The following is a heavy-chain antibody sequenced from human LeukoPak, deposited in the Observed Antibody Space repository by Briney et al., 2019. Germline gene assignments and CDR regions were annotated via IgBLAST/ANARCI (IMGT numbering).Heavy chain of an antibody. Sequence: ASVKVSCKVSGYTLTELSMHWVRQAPGKGLGWMGGFDPEDGETIYAQKFQGRVTMTEDTSTDTAYMELSSLRSEDTAVYYCATEEVSYVGATFGGLDYWGQGTLVTVSS. J-gene: IGHJ4*02. D-gene: IGHD1-26*01. V-gene: IGHV1-24*01. CDR1: GYTLTELS. CDR2: FDPEDGET. CDR3: ATEEVSYVGATFGGLDY.